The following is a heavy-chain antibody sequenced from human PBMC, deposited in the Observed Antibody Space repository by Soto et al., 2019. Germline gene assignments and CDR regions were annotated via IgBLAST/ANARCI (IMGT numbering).Heavy chain of an antibody. J-gene: IGHJ5*02. V-gene: IGHV4-30-4*01. D-gene: IGHD5-12*01. CDR2: IYYSETT. CDR3: ARGLPRGYSGYNWFDP. CDR1: GVSTSSGDYY. Sequence: PSETLSLTCTVSGVSTSSGDYYWSWIRQTPGKGLEWIGYIYYSETTYYNPSLKSRVTISGDTSKNQFSLKLSSVTAADTAVYYCARGLPRGYSGYNWFDPWGQGTLVTVSS.